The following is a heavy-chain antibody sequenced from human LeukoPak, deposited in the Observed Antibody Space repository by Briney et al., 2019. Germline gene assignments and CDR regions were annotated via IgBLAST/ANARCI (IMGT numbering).Heavy chain of an antibody. CDR2: VYSSGVG. Sequence: SETLSLTCTVSGGSISGYYWNWIRQPAGQGLEWLGRVYSSGVGNYNPSLTSRVTMSVDTSKNQFSLKLTSLTAADTAVYYCAREEFLHEIDSSGYFVYWGQGTLVTVSS. D-gene: IGHD3-22*01. CDR3: AREEFLHEIDSSGYFVY. J-gene: IGHJ4*02. CDR1: GGSISGYY. V-gene: IGHV4-4*07.